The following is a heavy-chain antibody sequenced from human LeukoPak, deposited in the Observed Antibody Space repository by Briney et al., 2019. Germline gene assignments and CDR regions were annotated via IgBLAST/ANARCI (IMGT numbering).Heavy chain of an antibody. D-gene: IGHD2-15*01. J-gene: IGHJ6*03. CDR3: ARPRYCSGGSCYLYYYYYMDV. CDR1: GGSFSGYY. CDR2: INHSGST. Sequence: SETLSLTCAVYGGSFSGYYWSWIRQPPGKGLEWIGEINHSGSTNYNPSLKSRVTTSVDTSKNQFSLKLSSVTAADTAVYYCARPRYCSGGSCYLYYYYYMDVWGKGTTVTVSS. V-gene: IGHV4-34*01.